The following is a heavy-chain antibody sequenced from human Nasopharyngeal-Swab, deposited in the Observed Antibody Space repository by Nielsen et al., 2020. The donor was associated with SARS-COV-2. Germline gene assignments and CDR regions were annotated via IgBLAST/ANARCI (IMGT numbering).Heavy chain of an antibody. D-gene: IGHD3-3*01. V-gene: IGHV3-69-1*01. CDR2: ISSSSYI. CDR3: ARDGLDYDFWSAYFMDV. J-gene: IGHJ6*02. Sequence: VRQAPGKGLEWVSSISSSSYIYYADSVRGRFTISRDNAKNSLYLQMNSLRAEDTAVYYCARDGLDYDFWSAYFMDVWGQGTTVTVSS.